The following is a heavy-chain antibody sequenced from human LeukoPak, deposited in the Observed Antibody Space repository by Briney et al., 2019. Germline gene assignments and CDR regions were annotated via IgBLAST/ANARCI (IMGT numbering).Heavy chain of an antibody. Sequence: SETLSLTCAVSGYSISSGYYWGWIRQPPGKGLEWIGSIYHSGSTYYNPSLKSRVTISVDTSKNQFSLKLSSVTAADTAVYYCARSTPRDAFDIRGQGTMVTVSS. V-gene: IGHV4-38-2*01. CDR1: GYSISSGYY. CDR3: ARSTPRDAFDI. CDR2: IYHSGST. D-gene: IGHD2-2*01. J-gene: IGHJ3*02.